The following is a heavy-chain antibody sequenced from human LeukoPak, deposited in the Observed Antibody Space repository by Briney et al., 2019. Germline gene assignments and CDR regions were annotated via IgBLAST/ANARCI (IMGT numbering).Heavy chain of an antibody. CDR2: VSGGGAGT. CDR1: GFTFSNYA. V-gene: IGHV3-23*01. Sequence: PGGSLRLSCAASGFTFSNYAMSWVRQAPGKGLEWVSGVSGGGAGTYYADSVKGRFTISRDNSKNTVYLQMNSLRAEDTAVYYCAKDDDYSNIDPFDHWGQGTLVTVSS. J-gene: IGHJ4*02. D-gene: IGHD4-11*01. CDR3: AKDDDYSNIDPFDH.